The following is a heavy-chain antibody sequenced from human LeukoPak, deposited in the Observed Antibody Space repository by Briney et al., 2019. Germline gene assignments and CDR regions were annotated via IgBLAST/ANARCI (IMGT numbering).Heavy chain of an antibody. V-gene: IGHV4-39*01. CDR3: ARGIGYRVDY. J-gene: IGHJ4*02. CDR2: IYYSGST. D-gene: IGHD2-2*02. CDR1: GGSISSSSYY. Sequence: PSETLSLTCTVSGGSISSSSYYWGWIRQPPGKGLEWIGSIYYSGSTYYNPSLKSRVTISVDTSKNQFSLKLSSVTAADTAVYYCARGIGYRVDYWGQGTLVTVSS.